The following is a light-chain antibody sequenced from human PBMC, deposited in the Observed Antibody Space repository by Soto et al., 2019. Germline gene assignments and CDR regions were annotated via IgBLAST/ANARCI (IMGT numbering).Light chain of an antibody. J-gene: IGLJ7*01. CDR2: LNSDGSH. V-gene: IGLV4-69*01. CDR1: CGHSSYA. CDR3: QTWGTGPAV. Sequence: QSVLTQSPSASASLGASVKLTCTLSCGHSSYAIAWHQQQPEKGPRYLMKLNSDGSHSKGDGIPDRFSGSSSGAERYLTISSLQSEDEADYYCQTWGTGPAVFGGGTQLTVL.